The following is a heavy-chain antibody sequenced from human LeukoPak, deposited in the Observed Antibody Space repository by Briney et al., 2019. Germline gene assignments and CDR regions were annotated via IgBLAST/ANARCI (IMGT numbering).Heavy chain of an antibody. Sequence: GGSLRLSCAASGFTFSSYAMSWVRQAPGKGLEWVSAISGSGGSTYYADSVKGRFTISRDNSKNPLYLQMNSLRAEDTAVYYCAAPGGDYGIADFDYWGQGTLVTVSS. CDR1: GFTFSSYA. CDR2: ISGSGGST. CDR3: AAPGGDYGIADFDY. D-gene: IGHD4-17*01. V-gene: IGHV3-23*01. J-gene: IGHJ4*02.